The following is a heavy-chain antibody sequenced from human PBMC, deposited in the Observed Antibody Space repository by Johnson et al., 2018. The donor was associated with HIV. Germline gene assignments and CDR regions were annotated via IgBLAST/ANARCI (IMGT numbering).Heavy chain of an antibody. D-gene: IGHD4-23*01. Sequence: MLLVESGGGLVQPGGSLRLSCVASGFTVGTKYMSWIRQAPGKGLEWVSVIYSGGSTYYADSVKGRFTISRDNSKNTLYLQMNSLRAEDTAVYYCASPGTVVTGLAFDIWGQGTMVTVSS. CDR2: IYSGGST. J-gene: IGHJ3*02. V-gene: IGHV3-66*02. CDR1: GFTVGTKY. CDR3: ASPGTVVTGLAFDI.